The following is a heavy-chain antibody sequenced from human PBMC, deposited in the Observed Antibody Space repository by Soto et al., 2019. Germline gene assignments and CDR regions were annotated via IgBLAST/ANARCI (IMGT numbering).Heavy chain of an antibody. J-gene: IGHJ5*01. CDR3: ARDVRYDSGGFSSNWLDS. CDR1: DHTFTSYG. CDR2: ISGYHGNT. V-gene: IGHV1-18*01. Sequence: QVQLVQSGAEVKKPGASVNVSCKTSDHTFTSYGISWVRQAPGQGFEWMGWISGYHGNTNYAQKFQGRVTMTTDTPTSTAYMELRSLKSDDTAVYYCARDVRYDSGGFSSNWLDSWGQGTQVTVSS. D-gene: IGHD3-22*01.